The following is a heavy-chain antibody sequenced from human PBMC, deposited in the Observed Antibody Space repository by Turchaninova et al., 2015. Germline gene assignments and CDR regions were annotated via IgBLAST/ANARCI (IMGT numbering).Heavy chain of an antibody. CDR3: ARGGGYSYNTWFDP. V-gene: IGHV3-74*01. D-gene: IGHD5-18*01. J-gene: IGHJ5*02. Sequence: EVQLVASGGGLVQPGGSRRLSCAVPGFTFRSYWMYGVRQAPGRGLVWVSRINGDGSTTNYADSVKGRFTISRDNAKNTLYLQMNSLRVEDTAVYYCARGGGYSYNTWFDPWGQGTLVTVSS. CDR2: INGDGSTT. CDR1: GFTFRSYW.